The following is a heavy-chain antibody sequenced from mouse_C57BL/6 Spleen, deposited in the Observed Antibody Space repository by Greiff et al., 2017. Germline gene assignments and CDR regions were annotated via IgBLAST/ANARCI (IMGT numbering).Heavy chain of an antibody. J-gene: IGHJ2*01. CDR2: ISSGSSTI. Sequence: EVHLVESGGGLVKPGGSLKLSCAASGFTFSDYGMHWVRQAPEKGLEWVAYISSGSSTIYYADTVKGRVTITRDNAKNTLFLQMTSLRSEDTAMYYCASSLQYYFDYWGQGTTLTVSS. V-gene: IGHV5-17*01. CDR3: ASSLQYYFDY. CDR1: GFTFSDYG.